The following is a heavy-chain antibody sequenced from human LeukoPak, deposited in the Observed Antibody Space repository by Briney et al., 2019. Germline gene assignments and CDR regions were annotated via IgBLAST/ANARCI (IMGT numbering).Heavy chain of an antibody. V-gene: IGHV3-23*01. Sequence: PGGSLRLSCAASGFAFSSYTMGWVRQAPGKGLEWVSAITGSGGSTYYADSVKGRFTISRDSSKNTLYLQMNSLRAEDTAVYYCAKGGHDILTGYYRQFDYWGQGTLVTVSS. CDR2: ITGSGGST. J-gene: IGHJ4*02. CDR3: AKGGHDILTGYYRQFDY. CDR1: GFAFSSYT. D-gene: IGHD3-9*01.